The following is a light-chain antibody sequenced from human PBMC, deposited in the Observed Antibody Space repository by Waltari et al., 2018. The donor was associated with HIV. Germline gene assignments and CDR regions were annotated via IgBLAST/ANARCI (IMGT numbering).Light chain of an antibody. Sequence: EIVLTQSPGTLSLSPGERATLSCRASQSVSSNYLTWYQQKPGRAPRLLIYGASSRATGIPDRFSGSGFETDFTLTISRLEPEDFAVYYCQQYGNSPRYTFGQGTKLEIK. CDR2: GAS. J-gene: IGKJ2*01. V-gene: IGKV3-20*01. CDR3: QQYGNSPRYT. CDR1: QSVSSNY.